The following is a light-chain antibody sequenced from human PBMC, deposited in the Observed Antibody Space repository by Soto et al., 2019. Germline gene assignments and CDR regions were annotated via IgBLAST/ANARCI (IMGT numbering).Light chain of an antibody. CDR2: EVN. V-gene: IGLV2-14*01. CDR1: SSDVGSFNF. Sequence: QSALTQPASVSGSPGQSITISCTGTSSDVGSFNFVSWYQQHPGKAPKLMIYEVNNRPSGVSNRFSGSKSGNTASLTISGLQTEDEADYYCSSYTTSSTPHVVFGGGTKLTVL. CDR3: SSYTTSSTPHVV. J-gene: IGLJ2*01.